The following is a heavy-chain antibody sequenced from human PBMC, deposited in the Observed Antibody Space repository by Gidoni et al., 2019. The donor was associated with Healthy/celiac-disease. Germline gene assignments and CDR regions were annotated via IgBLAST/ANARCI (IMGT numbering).Heavy chain of an antibody. J-gene: IGHJ6*03. CDR2: INPNSGGT. Sequence: QVQLVQSGAEVKKPGASVKVSCKASGYTFTGYYMHWVRQAPGQGLEWMGWINPNSGGTNYAQKFQGWVTMTRDTSISTAYMELSRLRSDDTAVYYCARDPLPATNYGYVHYYYMDVWGKGTTVTVSS. V-gene: IGHV1-2*04. CDR1: GYTFTGYY. CDR3: ARDPLPATNYGYVHYYYMDV. D-gene: IGHD3-10*01.